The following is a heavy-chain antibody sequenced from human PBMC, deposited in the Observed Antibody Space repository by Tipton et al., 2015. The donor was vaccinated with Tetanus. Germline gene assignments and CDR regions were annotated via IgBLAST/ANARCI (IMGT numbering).Heavy chain of an antibody. V-gene: IGHV4-31*03. Sequence: TLSLTCSVSGGSISSGGYFWNWIHQHPGKGPEWIGYIYYSGDTFYNPSLKSRVTISVDTSKNQFSLNLRSVTAADTAVYYCARDQGGGRVVRLNWFDPWGQGTLVTVSS. CDR2: IYYSGDT. CDR1: GGSISSGGYF. J-gene: IGHJ5*02. CDR3: ARDQGGGRVVRLNWFDP. D-gene: IGHD6-6*01.